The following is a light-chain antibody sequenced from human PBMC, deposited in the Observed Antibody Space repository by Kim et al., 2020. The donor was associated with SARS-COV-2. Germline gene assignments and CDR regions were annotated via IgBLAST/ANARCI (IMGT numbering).Light chain of an antibody. J-gene: IGKJ4*01. CDR3: QPYGSTPLI. Sequence: LSPGTGATLSSRTSQSGSSSNLVWYQHKPGQPPRLLMFDASSRATGIPDRVSGSGSGTDFTFTISRLEPEDFAVYYCQPYGSTPLIFGAGTKVET. CDR2: DAS. CDR1: QSGSSSN. V-gene: IGKV3-20*01.